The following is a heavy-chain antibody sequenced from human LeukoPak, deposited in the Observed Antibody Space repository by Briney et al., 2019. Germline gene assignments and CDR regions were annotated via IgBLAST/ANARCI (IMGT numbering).Heavy chain of an antibody. CDR2: IFTSGST. J-gene: IGHJ5*02. CDR3: ARYSDNWFDP. CDR1: GASISSYY. Sequence: SETLSLTCTVSGASISSYYWSWIRQPAGKGLEWIGRIFTSGSTNYNPSLKSRVTISVDTSKNQFSLKLSSVTAADTAVYYCARYSDNWFDPWGQGTLVTVSS. V-gene: IGHV4-4*07. D-gene: IGHD6-13*01.